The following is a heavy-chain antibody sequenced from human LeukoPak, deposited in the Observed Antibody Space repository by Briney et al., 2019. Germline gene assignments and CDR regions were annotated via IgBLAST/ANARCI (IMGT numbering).Heavy chain of an antibody. CDR1: GFTFSSYA. CDR3: ANYVHSNWFDP. J-gene: IGHJ5*02. CDR2: ISGGGDST. D-gene: IGHD3-16*01. Sequence: GGSLRLSCAASGFTFSSYAMSWVRQAPGKGLEWVSSISGGGDSTYYADSVKGRFTISRDNSKNMLYLQMNSLRAEDAAVYFCANYVHSNWFDPWGQGTLVTVSS. V-gene: IGHV3-23*01.